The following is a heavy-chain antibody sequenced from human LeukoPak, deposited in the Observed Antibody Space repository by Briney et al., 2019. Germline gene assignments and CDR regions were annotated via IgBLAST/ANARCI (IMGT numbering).Heavy chain of an antibody. D-gene: IGHD2-15*01. J-gene: IGHJ4*02. V-gene: IGHV3-23*01. Sequence: HAGGSLRLSCAASGFTFSSYAMSWVRQAPGKGLEWVSSLSVSGGSTYYADSVKGRFTISRDNSKNTIYLQMNSLRAEDTAVYYCAKLVAASGGYYFDYWGQGTLVTVSS. CDR2: LSVSGGST. CDR3: AKLVAASGGYYFDY. CDR1: GFTFSSYA.